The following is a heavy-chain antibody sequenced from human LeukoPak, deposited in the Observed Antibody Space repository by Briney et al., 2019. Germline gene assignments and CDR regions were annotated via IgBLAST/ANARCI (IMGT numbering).Heavy chain of an antibody. Sequence: PGGSLRLSCAASGFTFSIYAMSWVRQAPGKGLEWVSAISGSGGTTYYADSVKGRFTISRDNSKNTLYLQMNSLRAEDTAVYYCARYSSGYITGGDAFDIWGQGTMVTVSS. CDR2: ISGSGGTT. D-gene: IGHD3-22*01. V-gene: IGHV3-23*01. CDR3: ARYSSGYITGGDAFDI. CDR1: GFTFSIYA. J-gene: IGHJ3*02.